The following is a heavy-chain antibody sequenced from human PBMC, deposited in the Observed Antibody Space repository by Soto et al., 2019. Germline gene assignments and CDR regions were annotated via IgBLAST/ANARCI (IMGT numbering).Heavy chain of an antibody. CDR2: ISNDGGKK. J-gene: IGHJ4*02. V-gene: IGHV3-30-3*01. Sequence: SLILSCASSRFSFSTYAMHWVGKAPVKGLKWVAVISNDGGKKYFGDYVKGRFTISRDNSRNTVYLQMNSLRDGDTAVYYCARSIAVAGLHYWGQGT. D-gene: IGHD6-19*01. CDR3: ARSIAVAGLHY. CDR1: RFSFSTYA.